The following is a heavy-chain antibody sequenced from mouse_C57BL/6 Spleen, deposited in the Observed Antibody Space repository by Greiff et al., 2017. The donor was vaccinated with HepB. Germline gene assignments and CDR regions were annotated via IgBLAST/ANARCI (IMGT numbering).Heavy chain of an antibody. CDR3: ARPYSYSSTSWFAY. CDR2: ILPGSGST. J-gene: IGHJ3*01. D-gene: IGHD1-1*01. Sequence: QVQLQQSGAELMKPGASVKLSCKATGYTFTGYWIEWVKKRPGHGLEWIGEILPGSGSTNYEEKFKGKATFNADTSSNTAYMQHSSLTTEDSAIYYFARPYSYSSTSWFAYWGQGTLVTFSA. CDR1: GYTFTGYW. V-gene: IGHV1-9*01.